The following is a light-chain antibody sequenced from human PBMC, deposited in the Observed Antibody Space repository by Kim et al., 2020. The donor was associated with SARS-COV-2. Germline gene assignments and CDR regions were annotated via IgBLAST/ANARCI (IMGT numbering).Light chain of an antibody. V-gene: IGLV3-19*01. CDR3: NSRDSNDNVV. Sequence: ALGQTVRITCQGDSLRTYYGTWYQQKPGQAPILVIYGKNTRPSGIPDRFSGSTSGNTASLTITGTQAGDEADYYCNSRDSNDNVVFGGGTRLTVL. CDR1: SLRTYY. J-gene: IGLJ2*01. CDR2: GKN.